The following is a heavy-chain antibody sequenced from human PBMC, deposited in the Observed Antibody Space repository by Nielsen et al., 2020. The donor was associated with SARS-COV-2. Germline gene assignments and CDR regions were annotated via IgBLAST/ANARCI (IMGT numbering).Heavy chain of an antibody. D-gene: IGHD3-22*01. CDR1: GFTFDDYG. CDR3: ARERWDSSGYYFDY. CDR2: INWNGGST. V-gene: IGHV3-20*01. J-gene: IGHJ4*02. Sequence: GGSLRLSCAASGFTFDDYGMSWVRQAPGKGLEWVSGINWNGGSTGYADSVKGRFTISRDNAKNSLYLQMNSLRAEDTALYHCARERWDSSGYYFDYWGQGTLVTVPS.